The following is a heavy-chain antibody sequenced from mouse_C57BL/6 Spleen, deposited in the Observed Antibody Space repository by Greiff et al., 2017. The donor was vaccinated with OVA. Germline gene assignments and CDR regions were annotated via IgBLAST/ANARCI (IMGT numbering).Heavy chain of an antibody. D-gene: IGHD2-1*01. Sequence: QVQLQQPGAELVMPGASVKLSCKASGYTFTSYWMHWVKQRPGQGLEWIGEIDPSDSYTNYNQKFKGKSTLTVDKSSSTAYMQLISLTSEDSAVYYCARHGNYSFDYWGQGTTLTVSS. J-gene: IGHJ2*01. CDR3: ARHGNYSFDY. CDR2: IDPSDSYT. V-gene: IGHV1-69*01. CDR1: GYTFTSYW.